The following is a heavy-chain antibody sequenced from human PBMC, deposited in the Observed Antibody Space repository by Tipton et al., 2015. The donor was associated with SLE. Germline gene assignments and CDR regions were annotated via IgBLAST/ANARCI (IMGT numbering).Heavy chain of an antibody. Sequence: TLSLTCTVSGYSISSGSYFWSWIRQPAGKGLEWIGRIYASGYTNYNPSLKSRVTMSVDTSKNQFSLKLSSVTAADTAVYYCAKAPGLERDYYYYYYMDVWGKGTTVTVSS. D-gene: IGHD3/OR15-3a*01. J-gene: IGHJ6*03. CDR2: IYASGYT. V-gene: IGHV4-61*02. CDR1: GYSISSGSYF. CDR3: AKAPGLERDYYYYYYMDV.